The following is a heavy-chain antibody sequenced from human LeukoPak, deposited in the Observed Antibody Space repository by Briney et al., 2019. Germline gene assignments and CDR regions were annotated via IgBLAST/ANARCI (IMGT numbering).Heavy chain of an antibody. J-gene: IGHJ5*02. V-gene: IGHV4-59*01. CDR2: IYYSGST. Sequence: SETLSLTCTVAGGSISSYYWSWIRQPPGKGLEWMGYIYYSGSTNYNPSLKSRVTISVDTSKNQFSLKLSSVTAADTAVYSCARARLLGWPFLFDPWGQGTLVTVSS. CDR3: ARARLLGWPFLFDP. D-gene: IGHD4-23*01. CDR1: GGSISSYY.